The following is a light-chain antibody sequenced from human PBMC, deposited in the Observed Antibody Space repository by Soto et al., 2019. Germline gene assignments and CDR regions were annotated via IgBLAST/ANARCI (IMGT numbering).Light chain of an antibody. CDR1: QSISNH. Sequence: DIQMTQSPSSLSASVGDGVTITCRASQSISNHVNWYQQKPGKAPKLLISGASSLQGGVPSRFSGSGSGTDFTLTISGLQPEDFATYSCQHSYTIPTFGPGTTVDVK. J-gene: IGKJ3*01. CDR3: QHSYTIPT. CDR2: GAS. V-gene: IGKV1-39*01.